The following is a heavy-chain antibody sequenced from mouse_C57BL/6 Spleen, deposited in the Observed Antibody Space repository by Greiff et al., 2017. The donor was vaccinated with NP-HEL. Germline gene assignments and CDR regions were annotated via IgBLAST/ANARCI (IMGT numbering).Heavy chain of an antibody. CDR3: ARDLWDVGTLDY. V-gene: IGHV5-16*01. D-gene: IGHD4-1*01. CDR1: GFTFSDYY. Sequence: EVQLVESEGGLVQPGRSMTLSCTASGFTFSDYYMAWVRQVPEKGLEWVANINYDGSSTYNLDFLKSRFIISRDNAKNILYLQMSSLKTEDTATYYCARDLWDVGTLDYWGQGTTLTVSS. J-gene: IGHJ2*01. CDR2: INYDGSST.